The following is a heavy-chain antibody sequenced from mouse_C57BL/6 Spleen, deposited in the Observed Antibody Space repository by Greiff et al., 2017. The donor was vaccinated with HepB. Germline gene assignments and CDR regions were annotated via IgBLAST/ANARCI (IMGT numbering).Heavy chain of an antibody. CDR2: IYPRSGNT. J-gene: IGHJ3*01. Sequence: VQLQQSGAELARPGASVKLSCTASGYTFTSYGISWVKQRTGQGLEWIGEIYPRSGNTYYNEKFKGKATLTADKSSSTAYMELRSLTSEDSAVYFCARAEAYWGQGTLVTVSA. V-gene: IGHV1-81*01. CDR1: GYTFTSYG. CDR3: ARAEAY.